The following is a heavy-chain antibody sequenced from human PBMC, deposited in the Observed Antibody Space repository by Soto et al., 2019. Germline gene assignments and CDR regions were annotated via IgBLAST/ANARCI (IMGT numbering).Heavy chain of an antibody. D-gene: IGHD7-27*01. CDR2: IYYSGST. V-gene: IGHV4-39*01. J-gene: IGHJ4*02. Sequence: LSLTCTVSGGSISSSSYYWGWIRQPPGKGLEWIGSIYYSGSTYYNPSLKSRVTISVDTSKNQFSLKLSSVTAADTAVYYCASKTGDSDYWGQGTLVTVSS. CDR3: ASKTGDSDY. CDR1: GGSISSSSYY.